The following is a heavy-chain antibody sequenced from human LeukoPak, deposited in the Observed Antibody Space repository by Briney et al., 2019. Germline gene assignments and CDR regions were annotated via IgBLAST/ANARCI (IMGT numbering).Heavy chain of an antibody. Sequence: SETLSLTCAVSGGSISSSNWWSWVRQPPGKGLEWIGEIYHSGSTNYNPSLKSRVTISVDTSKNQFSLKLSSVTAADTAVYYCARGGVVGATSFDYWGQGTLVTVSS. V-gene: IGHV4-4*02. CDR2: IYHSGST. CDR3: ARGGVVGATSFDY. D-gene: IGHD1-26*01. J-gene: IGHJ4*02. CDR1: GGSISSSNW.